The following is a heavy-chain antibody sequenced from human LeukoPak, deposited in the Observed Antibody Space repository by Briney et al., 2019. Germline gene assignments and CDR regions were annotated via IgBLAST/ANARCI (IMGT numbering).Heavy chain of an antibody. Sequence: SETLSLTCTVSGGSIRSSSYYWGWIRQPPGKGLEWIGSIYYSGSTYYNPSLKSRVTISVDTSKNQFSLKLSSVTAADTAVYYCARHKTDSSSWHFGVKRPQNWFDPWGQGTLVTVSS. J-gene: IGHJ5*02. V-gene: IGHV4-39*01. CDR3: ARHKTDSSSWHFGVKRPQNWFDP. D-gene: IGHD6-13*01. CDR2: IYYSGST. CDR1: GGSIRSSSYY.